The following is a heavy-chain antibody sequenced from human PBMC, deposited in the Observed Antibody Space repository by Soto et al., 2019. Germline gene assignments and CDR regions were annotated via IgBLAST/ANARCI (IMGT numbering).Heavy chain of an antibody. CDR2: ISAYNGNT. CDR1: GYTFASYG. V-gene: IGHV1-18*01. Sequence: ASVKVSCKTSGYTFASYGISWVRQAPGQGLEWMGWISAYNGNTNYAQKLQGRVTMTTDTSTNTAYMELRSLRSDDTAVYYCARDTGPITEAGYFDYWGQGTLVTVSS. CDR3: ARDTGPITEAGYFDY. D-gene: IGHD6-13*01. J-gene: IGHJ4*02.